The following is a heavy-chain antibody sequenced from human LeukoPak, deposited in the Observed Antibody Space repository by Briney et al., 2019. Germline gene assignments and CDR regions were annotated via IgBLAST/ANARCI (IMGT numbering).Heavy chain of an antibody. CDR1: GFTFSSYS. V-gene: IGHV3-21*01. D-gene: IGHD3-16*01. Sequence: GGSLRLSCAACGFTFSSYSMSWGRQAPGKGLEWGLSISSSSSYIYYADSVKGRFTISRDNAKNSLYLQTNSRRAEDTAVYYCARGEVAFGGVKGYWGQGTLVTVSS. CDR3: ARGEVAFGGVKGY. CDR2: ISSSSSYI. J-gene: IGHJ4*02.